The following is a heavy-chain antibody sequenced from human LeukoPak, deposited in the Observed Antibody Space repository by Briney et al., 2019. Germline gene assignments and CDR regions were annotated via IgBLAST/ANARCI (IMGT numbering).Heavy chain of an antibody. J-gene: IGHJ4*02. CDR2: ISSSGSYI. CDR1: GFTFSSYS. V-gene: IGHV3-21*06. CDR3: ARDEYCSNFNCSRAFDF. D-gene: IGHD6-6*01. Sequence: PGGSLRLPCAASGFTFSSYSMNWVRQAPGKGLEWVSSISSSGSYIYYSDSVRGRFTISRDNAKNSVYLQMNSLGAEDTAVYYCARDEYCSNFNCSRAFDFWGQGTLVTVSS.